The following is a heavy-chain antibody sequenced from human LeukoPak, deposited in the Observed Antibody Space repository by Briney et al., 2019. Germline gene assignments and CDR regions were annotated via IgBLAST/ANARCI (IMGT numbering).Heavy chain of an antibody. CDR3: AGATFPYYYDSSGYWIFDY. CDR1: GFTFSSYW. CDR2: IKQDGSEK. J-gene: IGHJ4*02. D-gene: IGHD3-22*01. Sequence: GGSLRPSCAASGFTFSSYWMSWVRQAPGKGLEWVANIKQDGSEKYYVDSVKGRFTISRDNAKNSLYLQMNSLRAEGTAVYYCAGATFPYYYDSSGYWIFDYWGQGTLVTVSS. V-gene: IGHV3-7*01.